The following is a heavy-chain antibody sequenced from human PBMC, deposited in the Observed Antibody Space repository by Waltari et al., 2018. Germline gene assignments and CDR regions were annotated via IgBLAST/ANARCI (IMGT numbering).Heavy chain of an antibody. V-gene: IGHV1-24*01. D-gene: IGHD3-10*01. CDR3: ATGATRVQGAATTFGYYYGMDV. J-gene: IGHJ6*02. Sequence: VKKPGASVKVSCKVSGYTLTELSMHWVRQAPGKGLEWMGGFDPEDGETIYAQKFQGRVTMTEDTSTDTAYMELSSLRSEDTAVYYCATGATRVQGAATTFGYYYGMDVWGQGTTVTVSS. CDR1: GYTLTELS. CDR2: FDPEDGET.